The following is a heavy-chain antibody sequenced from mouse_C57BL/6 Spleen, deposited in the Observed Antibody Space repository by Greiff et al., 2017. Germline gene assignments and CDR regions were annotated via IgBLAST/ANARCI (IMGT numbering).Heavy chain of an antibody. CDR3: ARHNHDYDERAWFAY. CDR2: ISSGGSYT. J-gene: IGHJ3*01. D-gene: IGHD2-4*01. CDR1: GFTFSSYG. V-gene: IGHV5-6*01. Sequence: EVKLMESGGDLVKPGGSLKLSCAASGFTFSSYGMSWVRQTPDKRLEWVATISSGGSYTYYPDSVKGRFTISRDNAKNTLYLQMSSLKSEDTAMYYCARHNHDYDERAWFAYWGQGTLVTVSA.